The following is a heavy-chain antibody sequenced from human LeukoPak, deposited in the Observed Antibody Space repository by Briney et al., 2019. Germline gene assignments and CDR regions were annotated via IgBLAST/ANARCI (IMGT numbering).Heavy chain of an antibody. J-gene: IGHJ4*02. CDR1: GFTFSSYS. Sequence: GGSLRLSCAASGFTFSSYSLNWVRQAPGKGLEWVSCISSSSSYIYYADSVKGRFTISRDNAENSLYLQMNSLRVEDKAVYYCAREEYSSGWSPFGYWGQGTLVTVSS. CDR2: ISSSSSYI. V-gene: IGHV3-21*01. D-gene: IGHD6-19*01. CDR3: AREEYSSGWSPFGY.